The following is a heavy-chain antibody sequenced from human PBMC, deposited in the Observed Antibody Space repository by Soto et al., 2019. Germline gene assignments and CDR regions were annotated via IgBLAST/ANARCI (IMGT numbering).Heavy chain of an antibody. CDR2: IYYSGST. CDR1: GGSVSSGAYY. Sequence: SETLSLTCTVSGGSVSSGAYYWTWVRQRPGKGLEWIGYIYYSGSTYYSPSLKSRLSRSLDTSKNQFSLRLSSVTAADTAMYYCAKARLRAVYAFDIWGQGTMVTVSS. J-gene: IGHJ3*02. CDR3: AKARLRAVYAFDI. D-gene: IGHD5-12*01. V-gene: IGHV4-31*03.